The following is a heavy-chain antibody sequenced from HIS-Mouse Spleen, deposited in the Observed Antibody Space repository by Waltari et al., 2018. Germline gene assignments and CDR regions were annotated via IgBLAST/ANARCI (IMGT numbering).Heavy chain of an antibody. CDR2: ISYDGSNK. J-gene: IGHJ4*02. Sequence: QVQLVESGGGVVQPGRSLRLSCAASGFTLSSYAMHWVRQAPGKGLEWVAVISYDGSNKYYADSVKGRFTISRDNSKNTLYLQMNSLGAEDTAVYYCARRYSGYDLGYWGQGTLVTVSS. CDR3: ARRYSGYDLGY. CDR1: GFTLSSYA. V-gene: IGHV3-30*04. D-gene: IGHD5-12*01.